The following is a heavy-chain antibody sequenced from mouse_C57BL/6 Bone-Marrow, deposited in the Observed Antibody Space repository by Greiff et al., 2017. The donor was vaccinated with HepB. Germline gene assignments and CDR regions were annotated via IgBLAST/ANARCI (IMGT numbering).Heavy chain of an antibody. V-gene: IGHV1-39*01. Sequence: LVESGPELVKPGASVKISCKASGYSFTDYNMNWVKQSNGKSLEWIGVINPNYGTTSYNQKFKGKATLTVDQSSSTAYMQLNSLTSEDSAVYYCARQHYGSSSYWYFDVWGTGTTVTVSS. CDR2: INPNYGTT. J-gene: IGHJ1*03. CDR3: ARQHYGSSSYWYFDV. D-gene: IGHD1-1*01. CDR1: GYSFTDYN.